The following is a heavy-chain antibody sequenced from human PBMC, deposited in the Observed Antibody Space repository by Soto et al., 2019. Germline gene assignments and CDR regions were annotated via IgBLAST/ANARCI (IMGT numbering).Heavy chain of an antibody. V-gene: IGHV1-18*01. CDR2: ISAYNGNT. D-gene: IGHD6-6*01. Sequence: ASVKVSCKASGYTFTSYGISWVRQAPGQGLEWMGWISAYNGNTNYAQKLQGRVTMTTDTSTSTAYMELRSLRSDDTAVYYCARDMGSSSLYYYYGMDVWGQGTTVTSP. CDR1: GYTFTSYG. J-gene: IGHJ6*02. CDR3: ARDMGSSSLYYYYGMDV.